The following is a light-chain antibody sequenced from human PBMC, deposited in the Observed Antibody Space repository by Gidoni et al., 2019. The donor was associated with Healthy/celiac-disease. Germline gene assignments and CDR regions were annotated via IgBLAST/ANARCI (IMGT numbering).Light chain of an antibody. CDR3: QQYGSSSYT. CDR2: GAS. V-gene: IGKV3-20*01. J-gene: IGKJ2*01. Sequence: IVLTQSPGTLSLSPGERATLACRASQSVSSSYLSWYQQKPGQAPRPLIYGASSRATGITARFSGSGSGTDFTLTISRLEPEDFAVYYCQQYGSSSYTFGQGTKLEIK. CDR1: QSVSSSY.